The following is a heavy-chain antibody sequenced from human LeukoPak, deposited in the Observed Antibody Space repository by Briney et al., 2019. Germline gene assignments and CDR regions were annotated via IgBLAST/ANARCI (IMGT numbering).Heavy chain of an antibody. CDR2: FDPEDGET. CDR3: ARVAQLLGSFDY. D-gene: IGHD2-2*01. Sequence: ASVKVSCKVSEYTLTELSMHWVRQAPGKELEWMGGFDPEDGETIYSQNFQGRVIMTEDTSTDTAYMELSSLRSEDTAVYYCARVAQLLGSFDYWGQGTLVTVSS. CDR1: EYTLTELS. J-gene: IGHJ4*02. V-gene: IGHV1-24*01.